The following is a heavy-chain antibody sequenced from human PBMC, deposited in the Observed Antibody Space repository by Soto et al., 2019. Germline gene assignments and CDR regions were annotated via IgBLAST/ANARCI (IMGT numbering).Heavy chain of an antibody. V-gene: IGHV3-30*18. D-gene: IGHD4-17*01. CDR1: GFTFSSYG. Sequence: GGSLRLSCAASGFTFSSYGMHWVRQAPGKGLEWVAVISYDGSNKYYADSVKGRFTISRDNSKNTLYLQMNSLRAEDTAVYYCAKAATVTSYYYYYYMDVWGKGTTVTVSS. CDR2: ISYDGSNK. J-gene: IGHJ6*03. CDR3: AKAATVTSYYYYYYMDV.